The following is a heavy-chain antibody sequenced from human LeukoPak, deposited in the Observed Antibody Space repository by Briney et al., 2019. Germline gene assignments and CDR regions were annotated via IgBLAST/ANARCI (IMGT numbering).Heavy chain of an antibody. V-gene: IGHV4-61*02. CDR2: IYTSGST. CDR1: GGSISSGSYY. D-gene: IGHD1-14*01. Sequence: SETLSLTCTVSGGSISSGSYYWSWIRQPAGRGLEWIGRIYTSGSTNYNPSLKTRVTISVDTSKNQFSLKLSSVTAADTAVYYCARDFTEPNHYYYYYMDVWGKGTTVTVSS. CDR3: ARDFTEPNHYYYYYMDV. J-gene: IGHJ6*03.